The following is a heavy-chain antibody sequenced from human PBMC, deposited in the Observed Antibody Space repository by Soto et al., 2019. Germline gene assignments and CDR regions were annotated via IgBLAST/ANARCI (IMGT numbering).Heavy chain of an antibody. CDR2: INPSDGNR. Sequence: ASVKVSCKASGDSFSCYGMNWVRQASGQGLEWMGWINPSDGNRNFAQKFEDRVTMTTATSTNTVFLELRSLKSDDTAIYYCARDRLRGYDSSGFYSWGQGTMVTVSS. D-gene: IGHD3-22*01. V-gene: IGHV1-18*01. J-gene: IGHJ4*02. CDR1: GDSFSCYG. CDR3: ARDRLRGYDSSGFYS.